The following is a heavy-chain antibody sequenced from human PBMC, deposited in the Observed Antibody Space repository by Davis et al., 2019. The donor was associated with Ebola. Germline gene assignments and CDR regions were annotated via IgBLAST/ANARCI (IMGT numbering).Heavy chain of an antibody. CDR3: AKMTTVTTTQNWFDP. J-gene: IGHJ5*02. CDR2: ISGSGGST. CDR1: GFTFSSYA. D-gene: IGHD4-17*01. V-gene: IGHV3-23*01. Sequence: GESLKISCAASGFTFSSYAMHWVRQAPGKGLEWVSAISGSGGSTYYADSVKGRFTISRDNSKNTLYLQMNSLRAEDTAVYYCAKMTTVTTTQNWFDPWGQGTLVTVSS.